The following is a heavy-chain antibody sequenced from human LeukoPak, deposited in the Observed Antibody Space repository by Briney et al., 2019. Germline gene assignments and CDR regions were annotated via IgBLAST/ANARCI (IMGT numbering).Heavy chain of an antibody. Sequence: GASVKVSCKASGYTFTSYYMHWVRQAPGQGLEWMGIINPSGGSTSYAQKFQGRVTMTRDTSTSTVYMELSSLRSEDTAVYYCARGGEDIVVVPAAILDYWGQGTLVTVSP. CDR2: INPSGGST. CDR1: GYTFTSYY. CDR3: ARGGEDIVVVPAAILDY. J-gene: IGHJ4*02. V-gene: IGHV1-46*01. D-gene: IGHD2-2*01.